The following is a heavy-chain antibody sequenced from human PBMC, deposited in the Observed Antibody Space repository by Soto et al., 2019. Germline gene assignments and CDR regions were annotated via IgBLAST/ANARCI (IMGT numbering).Heavy chain of an antibody. Sequence: PSETLSLTCAVSGGSISSGGYSWSWIRQPPGKGLEWIGYIYHSGSTYYNPSLKSRVTISVDRSKNQFSLKLSSVTAADTAVYYCARGPFLAYCGGDCYTLHYYYYYGMDVWGQGTTVTVSS. CDR1: GGSISSGGYS. V-gene: IGHV4-30-2*01. D-gene: IGHD2-21*02. J-gene: IGHJ6*02. CDR3: ARGPFLAYCGGDCYTLHYYYYYGMDV. CDR2: IYHSGST.